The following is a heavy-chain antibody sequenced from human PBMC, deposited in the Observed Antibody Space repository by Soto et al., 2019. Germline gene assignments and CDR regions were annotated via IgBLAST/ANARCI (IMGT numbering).Heavy chain of an antibody. CDR3: AKVAAGMVRYNWFDP. J-gene: IGHJ5*02. V-gene: IGHV3-23*01. CDR2: ISGSGGST. CDR1: GFTFSSYA. Sequence: EVQLLESGGGLVHPGGSLRLSCAASGFTFSSYAMSWVRQAPGKGLEWVSAISGSGGSTYYADSVKGRFTISRDNSKNTLYLQMNSVRAEDTAVYYCAKVAAGMVRYNWFDPWGQGTLVTVSS. D-gene: IGHD1-26*01.